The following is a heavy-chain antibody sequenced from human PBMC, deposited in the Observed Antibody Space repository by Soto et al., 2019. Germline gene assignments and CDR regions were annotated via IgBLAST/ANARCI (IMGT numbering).Heavy chain of an antibody. CDR3: ARLRASSWYMGGYLDF. Sequence: QVQLVESGGDLVKPGGSLRLSCAASGFTFSDYYMSWIRQAPGKGLEWVSYIVSSSTYTNYADSVKGRFTISRDNAKNSLYLEMNSLRDEDTAVYYCARLRASSWYMGGYLDFLGQGTLVTVSS. V-gene: IGHV3-11*06. J-gene: IGHJ4*02. CDR2: IVSSSTYT. D-gene: IGHD6-13*01. CDR1: GFTFSDYY.